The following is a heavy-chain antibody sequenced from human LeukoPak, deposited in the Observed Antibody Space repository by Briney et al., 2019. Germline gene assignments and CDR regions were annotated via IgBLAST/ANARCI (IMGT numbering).Heavy chain of an antibody. CDR2: INSDGSST. CDR3: AKMVHTEQWLVPFDY. D-gene: IGHD6-19*01. V-gene: IGHV3-74*01. J-gene: IGHJ4*02. CDR1: GFTFSSHW. Sequence: PGGSLRLSCAASGFTFSSHWMRWVRQAPGKGLVWVSRINSDGSSTSYADSVKGRFTISRDNAKNTLYLQMNSLRAEDTAVYYCAKMVHTEQWLVPFDYWGQGTLVTVSS.